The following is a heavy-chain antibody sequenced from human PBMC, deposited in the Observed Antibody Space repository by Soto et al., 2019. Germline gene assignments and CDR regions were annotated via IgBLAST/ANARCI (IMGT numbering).Heavy chain of an antibody. CDR2: MDPNSGST. J-gene: IGHJ6*02. CDR1: GYTFTSYD. D-gene: IGHD3-3*01. V-gene: IGHV1-8*01. CDR3: ARERKFDFWRKGLDV. Sequence: QAQLVQSGAEVKKPGASVKVSCKASGYTFTSYDINWVRQAPGQGLEWLGWMDPNSGSTGYAQNFQGRVTMTRNSSINTAHMELSSLRSDDTAVYYCARERKFDFWRKGLDVWGQGTTVTVSS.